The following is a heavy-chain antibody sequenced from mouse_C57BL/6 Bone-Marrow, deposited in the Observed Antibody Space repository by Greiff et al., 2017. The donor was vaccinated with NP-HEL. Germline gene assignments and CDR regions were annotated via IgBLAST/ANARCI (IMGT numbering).Heavy chain of an antibody. CDR2: INPSSGYT. Sequence: VQLQESGAELARPGASVKMSCKASGYTFTSYTMHWVKQRPGQGLEWIGYINPSSGYTKYNQKFKDKATLTADKSSSTAYMQLSSLTSEDSAVYYCARLRLLGWFAYWGQGTLVTVSA. CDR3: ARLRLLGWFAY. CDR1: GYTFTSYT. V-gene: IGHV1-4*01. D-gene: IGHD2-3*01. J-gene: IGHJ3*01.